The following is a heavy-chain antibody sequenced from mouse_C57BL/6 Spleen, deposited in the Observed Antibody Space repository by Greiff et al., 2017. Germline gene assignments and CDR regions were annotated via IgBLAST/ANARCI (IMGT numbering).Heavy chain of an antibody. J-gene: IGHJ3*01. CDR1: GYTFTAYE. Sequence: QVQLQQSGAELVRPGASVTLSCKASGYTFTAYEMHWVKQTPVHGLEWIGAIDPETGGTAYNQKFKGKAILTADKASSTAYMDLRSLTSEDSAVYYCTRDYGNPAWFAYWGQGTLVTVSA. CDR3: TRDYGNPAWFAY. V-gene: IGHV1-15*01. D-gene: IGHD2-1*01. CDR2: IDPETGGT.